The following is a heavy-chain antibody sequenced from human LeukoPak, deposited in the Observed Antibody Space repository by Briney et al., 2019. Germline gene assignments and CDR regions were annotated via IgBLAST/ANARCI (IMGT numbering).Heavy chain of an antibody. CDR2: ISYDGSNK. J-gene: IGHJ4*02. Sequence: GRSLRLSCAASGFTFSSYGMHWVRQAPGKGLEWVAVISYDGSNKYYADSVKGRFTISRDNSKNTLYLQMNSLRAEDTAVYYCARSFGGGYSGYDLGFEYWGQGTLVTVSS. CDR3: ARSFGGGYSGYDLGFEY. D-gene: IGHD5-12*01. V-gene: IGHV3-30*03. CDR1: GFTFSSYG.